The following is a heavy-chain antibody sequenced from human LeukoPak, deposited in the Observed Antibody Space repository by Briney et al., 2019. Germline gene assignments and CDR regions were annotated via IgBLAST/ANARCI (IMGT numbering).Heavy chain of an antibody. CDR3: AKEGDSSGYYPDY. D-gene: IGHD3-22*01. Sequence: PGGSLRLSCAASGFTFSSFAMTWVRQAPGKGLEWVSNIDEGGGSTYYADSVKGRFTISRDNSKNTLYLQMNGLRAEDTAVYYCAKEGDSSGYYPDYWGQGTLVTVSS. V-gene: IGHV3-23*01. J-gene: IGHJ4*02. CDR1: GFTFSSFA. CDR2: IDEGGGST.